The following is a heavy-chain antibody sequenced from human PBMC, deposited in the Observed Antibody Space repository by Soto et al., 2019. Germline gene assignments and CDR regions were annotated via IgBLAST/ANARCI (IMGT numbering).Heavy chain of an antibody. V-gene: IGHV4-34*02. Sequence: QVQLQQWGARLLKPSETLSLTCAVHGGSFSGHFWTWIRQAPGKGLEWIGEINHSGGTNYNSSLKSRFSISIDTSKNQFSLILNSVTAADTAVYYCARDRLYGMHVWGQGTTVSVSS. J-gene: IGHJ6*02. CDR2: INHSGGT. CDR1: GGSFSGHF. CDR3: ARDRLYGMHV.